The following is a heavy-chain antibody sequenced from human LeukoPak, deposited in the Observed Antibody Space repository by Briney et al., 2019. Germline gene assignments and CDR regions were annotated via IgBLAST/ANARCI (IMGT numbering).Heavy chain of an antibody. V-gene: IGHV3-53*01. CDR2: ISGGGIT. Sequence: GGSLRLSCAASGFIVSSNYMSWVRQAPGKGLEWVSVISGGGITYYTDSVKGRFTISRDNSKNTLYLQMNSLRAEDTAVYYCARDGDGITGTTDAFDIWGQGTMVTVSS. D-gene: IGHD1-7*01. CDR1: GFIVSSNY. J-gene: IGHJ3*02. CDR3: ARDGDGITGTTDAFDI.